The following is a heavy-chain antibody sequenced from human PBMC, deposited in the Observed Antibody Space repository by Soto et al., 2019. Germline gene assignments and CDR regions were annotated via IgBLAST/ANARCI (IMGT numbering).Heavy chain of an antibody. CDR2: ISGSGGST. Sequence: GSLRLSCAASGFTFSSYAMSWVRQAPGKGLEWVSAISGSGGSTYYADSVKGRFTISRDNSKNTLYLQMSSLRVEDTAVYYCAKDRLAGNFDYWGQGTQVTVSS. CDR3: AKDRLAGNFDY. V-gene: IGHV3-23*01. CDR1: GFTFSSYA. J-gene: IGHJ4*02.